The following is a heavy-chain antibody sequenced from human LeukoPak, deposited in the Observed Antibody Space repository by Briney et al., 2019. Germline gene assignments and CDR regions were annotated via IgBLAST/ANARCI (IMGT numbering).Heavy chain of an antibody. CDR3: ARHAPRGGVEFLDV. V-gene: IGHV4-39*01. J-gene: IGHJ6*04. CDR1: GGSISSSSYY. CDR2: IYYSGST. D-gene: IGHD3-10*01. Sequence: SETLSLTCTVSGGSISSSSYYWGWLRQPPGKGLEWIGSIYYSGSTYYNPSLKSRVTISVDTSKNQFSLKLSSVTAADTAVYYCARHAPRGGVEFLDVWGKGTTVTISS.